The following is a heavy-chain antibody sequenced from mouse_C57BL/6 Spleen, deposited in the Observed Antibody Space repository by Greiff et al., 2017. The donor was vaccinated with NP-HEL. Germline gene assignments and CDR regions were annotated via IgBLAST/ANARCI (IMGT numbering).Heavy chain of an antibody. V-gene: IGHV1-80*01. CDR3: AGTGYSNSYAMDY. D-gene: IGHD2-5*01. J-gene: IGHJ4*01. CDR2: IYPGDGDT. Sequence: QVQLQQSGAELVKPGASVKISCKASGYAFSSYWMNWVKQRPGKGLEWIGQIYPGDGDTNYNGKFKGKATLTADKSSSTAYMQLSSLTSEDSAVYFCAGTGYSNSYAMDYWGQGTSVTVSS. CDR1: GYAFSSYW.